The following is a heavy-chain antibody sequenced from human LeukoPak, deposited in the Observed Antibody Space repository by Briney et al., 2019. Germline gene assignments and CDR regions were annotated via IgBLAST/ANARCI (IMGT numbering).Heavy chain of an antibody. CDR3: ARGVLRGYDYYY. CDR2: IIPIFGTA. V-gene: IGHV1-69*05. CDR1: GGTFSSYA. J-gene: IGHJ4*02. D-gene: IGHD5-12*01. Sequence: SVKVSCKASGGTFSSYAISWVRQAPGQGLEWMGGIIPIFGTANYAQKFQGRVTITTDESTSTAYMELSSLRSEDTAVYYCARGVLRGYDYYYWGQGTLVTVSS.